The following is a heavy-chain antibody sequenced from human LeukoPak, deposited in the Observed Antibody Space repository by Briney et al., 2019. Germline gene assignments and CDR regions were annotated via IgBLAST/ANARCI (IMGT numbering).Heavy chain of an antibody. CDR3: ARGLRREQQLLRAFDD. CDR1: GYTCTSYD. V-gene: IGHV1-8*01. CDR2: MNPNSGNT. J-gene: IGHJ4*02. Sequence: ASVKVSCKASGYTCTSYDINWVRQPTGQGLEWMGWMNPNSGNTAYAHTFQGRVSITSNTSISTTYMELSSLRSEDTAVYYCARGLRREQQLLRAFDDWGQGTLVTVSS. D-gene: IGHD6-13*01.